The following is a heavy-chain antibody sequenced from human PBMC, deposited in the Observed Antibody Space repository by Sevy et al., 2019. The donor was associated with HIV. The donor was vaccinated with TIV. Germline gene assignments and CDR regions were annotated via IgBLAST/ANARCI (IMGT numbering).Heavy chain of an antibody. J-gene: IGHJ4*02. CDR3: AGVEMVATALYY. Sequence: SETLSLTCTVSGGSISSYYWSWIRQPPGKGLEWIGYIYYRGSTNYNPSLKSRVTISVDTSKNQFSLKLSSVTAADTAVYYCAGVEMVATALYYWGQGTLVTVSS. CDR2: IYYRGST. CDR1: GGSISSYY. D-gene: IGHD5-12*01. V-gene: IGHV4-59*01.